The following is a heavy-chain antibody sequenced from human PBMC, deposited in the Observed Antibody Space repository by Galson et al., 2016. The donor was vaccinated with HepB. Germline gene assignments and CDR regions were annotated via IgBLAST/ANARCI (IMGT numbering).Heavy chain of an antibody. CDR2: ISINGGST. V-gene: IGHV3-64D*06. Sequence: SLRLSCAASGFTFSSFAMHWVRQAPGKGLESASAISINGGSTYYADSVKGRFTISRDNSKNTLYLQMSSLRAEDTAVYYCARDNGYCSKGICYSYFDSWGQGTPVTVSS. CDR1: GFTFSSFA. D-gene: IGHD2-2*01. CDR3: ARDNGYCSKGICYSYFDS. J-gene: IGHJ4*02.